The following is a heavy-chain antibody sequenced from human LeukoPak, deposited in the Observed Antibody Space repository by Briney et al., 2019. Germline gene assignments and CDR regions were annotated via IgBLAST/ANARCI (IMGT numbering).Heavy chain of an antibody. J-gene: IGHJ5*02. D-gene: IGHD4-17*01. Sequence: SETLSLTCAVSGVSISSGGYSWSWIRQPPGKGLEWIGYIYHSGSTFYNPSLKSRVTISVDRSKNQFSLKLSSVTAADTAVYYCARTVTTYGRWFDPWGQGTLVTVSS. CDR1: GVSISSGGYS. CDR2: IYHSGST. CDR3: ARTVTTYGRWFDP. V-gene: IGHV4-30-2*01.